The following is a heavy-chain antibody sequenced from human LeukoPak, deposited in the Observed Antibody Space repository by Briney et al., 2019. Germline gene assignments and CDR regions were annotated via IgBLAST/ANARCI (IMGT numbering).Heavy chain of an antibody. D-gene: IGHD3-22*01. V-gene: IGHV3-23*01. CDR3: AKDSDYYDSSGYYASYFDF. CDR2: ISGSGGTT. CDR1: GFTFSSFA. Sequence: GGSLRLSCAASGFTFSSFAMSWVRQAPGKGLEWVSAISGSGGTTYYADSMKGRFTISRDNSKNTLYLQMNSLRAEDTAVYYCAKDSDYYDSSGYYASYFDFWGQGALVTVSS. J-gene: IGHJ4*02.